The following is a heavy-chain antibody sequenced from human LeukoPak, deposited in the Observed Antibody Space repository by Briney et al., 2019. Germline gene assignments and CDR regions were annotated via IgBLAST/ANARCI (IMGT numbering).Heavy chain of an antibody. CDR1: GGSISNSNW. Sequence: SGTLSLTCAVSGGSISNSNWWSWVRQPPGKGLEWIGEIYHSGSTNYNPSLKSRVTISVDKSKNQFSLKLSSVTAADTAVYYCARFSGYFIGNWFDPWGQGTLVTVSS. D-gene: IGHD5-12*01. J-gene: IGHJ5*02. CDR2: IYHSGST. V-gene: IGHV4-4*02. CDR3: ARFSGYFIGNWFDP.